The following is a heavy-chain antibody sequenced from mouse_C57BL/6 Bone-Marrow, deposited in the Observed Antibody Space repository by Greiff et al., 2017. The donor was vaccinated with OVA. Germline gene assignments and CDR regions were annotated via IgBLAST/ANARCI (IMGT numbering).Heavy chain of an antibody. J-gene: IGHJ1*03. CDR1: GYSFTGYY. CDR3: RGGFYYGSSYWYVDV. V-gene: IGHV1-42*01. CDR2: INPSTGGT. D-gene: IGHD1-1*01. Sequence: VQLQQSGPELVKPGASVKISCKASGYSFTGYYMNWVKQSPEKSLAWIGEINPSTGGTTYKQKFTAKATLTVDKSSSTAYMQLKIMTSEDSAVDYGRGGFYYGSSYWYVDVGGTGTTVTVSS.